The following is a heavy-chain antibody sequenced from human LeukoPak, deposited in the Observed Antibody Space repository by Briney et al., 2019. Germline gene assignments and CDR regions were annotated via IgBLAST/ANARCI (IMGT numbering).Heavy chain of an antibody. D-gene: IGHD5-18*01. V-gene: IGHV5-51*01. J-gene: IGHJ4*02. CDR2: IYPGDSDT. Sequence: PGESLKISCKGSEYSFTNYWIGWVRQTPGKGLEWMGFIYPGDSDTTYSPSFQGQVTISADKSISTAYLLWSSLQASDTAMYYCARRGGYNYGYFDYWGQGTQVTVSS. CDR1: EYSFTNYW. CDR3: ARRGGYNYGYFDY.